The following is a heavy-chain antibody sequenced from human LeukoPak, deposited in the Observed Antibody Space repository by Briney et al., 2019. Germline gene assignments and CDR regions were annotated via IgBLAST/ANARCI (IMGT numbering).Heavy chain of an antibody. J-gene: IGHJ4*02. CDR1: GFAFSSSA. CDR2: ISYDGSNK. D-gene: IGHD2-2*01. V-gene: IGHV3-30*04. CDR3: ARDLGYCSSTSCYGGGYFDY. Sequence: GGSLRLSCAASGFAFSSSAMHWVRQAPGKGLEWVAVISYDGSNKYYADSVKGRFTISRDNSKNTLYLQMNSLRAEDTAVYYCARDLGYCSSTSCYGGGYFDYWGQGTLVTVSS.